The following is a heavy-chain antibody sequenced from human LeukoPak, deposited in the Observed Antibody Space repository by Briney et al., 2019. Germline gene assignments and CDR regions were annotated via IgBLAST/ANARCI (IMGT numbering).Heavy chain of an antibody. CDR1: GFTFSNNS. J-gene: IGHJ4*02. D-gene: IGHD6-13*01. CDR2: ISSRSRTI. V-gene: IGHV3-48*01. CDR3: AKEVYSSSWYTLDYFDY. Sequence: GGSLRLSCAASGFTFSNNSMNWVRQAPGKGLEWVSYISSRSRTIYYADSVKGRFTISRDNAKNSLYLQMNNLRAEDTAVYYCAKEVYSSSWYTLDYFDYWGQGTLVTVSS.